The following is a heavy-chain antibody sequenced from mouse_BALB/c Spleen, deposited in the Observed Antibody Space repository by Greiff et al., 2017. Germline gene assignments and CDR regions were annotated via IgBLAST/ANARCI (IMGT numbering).Heavy chain of an antibody. J-gene: IGHJ4*01. CDR2: IYPGRGIT. CDR1: GYTFTSYW. V-gene: IGHV1-55*01. Sequence: VQLVESGAELVKPGASVKMSCKASGYTFTSYWINWVKQRPGQGLEWIGDIYPGRGITNYNEKFKSKATLTLDTSSSTAYMQLSSLTSEDSAVYYCSRFTGISMDYWGQGTSVTVSS. CDR3: SRFTGISMDY.